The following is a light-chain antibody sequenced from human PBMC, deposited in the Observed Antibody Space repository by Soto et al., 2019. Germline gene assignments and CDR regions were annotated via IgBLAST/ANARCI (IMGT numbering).Light chain of an antibody. CDR1: QSLLHSNGYDS. J-gene: IGKJ1*01. V-gene: IGKV2-28*01. CDR2: LGS. Sequence: EIVMTQSPLSLPVTPGEPASISCRSSQSLLHSNGYDSLDWYLQKPGQSPQLLIYLGSNRASGVPGRFSGSGSGTDFTLKISRVEADDVGVYYCMQALHSPPTFGQGTKVEIK. CDR3: MQALHSPPT.